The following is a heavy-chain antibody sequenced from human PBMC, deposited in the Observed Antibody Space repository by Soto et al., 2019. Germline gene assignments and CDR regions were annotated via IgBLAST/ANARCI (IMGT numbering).Heavy chain of an antibody. D-gene: IGHD3-10*01. CDR2: ISYDGSNK. Sequence: GSLRRSCAASGFPFSSYGMHWVRQAPGKGLEWVAVISYDGSNKYYADSVKGRFTIPRDNSKNTLYLQMNSLRAEDTAVYYCAKDWGGWFDPWGQGTLVTV. J-gene: IGHJ5*02. CDR3: AKDWGGWFDP. CDR1: GFPFSSYG. V-gene: IGHV3-30*18.